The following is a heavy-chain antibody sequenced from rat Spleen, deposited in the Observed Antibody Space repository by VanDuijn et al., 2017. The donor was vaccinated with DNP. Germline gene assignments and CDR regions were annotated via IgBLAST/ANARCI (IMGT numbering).Heavy chain of an antibody. CDR1: GFSLTSYN. CDR3: ARDRGTVATGAMDA. J-gene: IGHJ4*01. D-gene: IGHD4-3*01. CDR2: IWNTGGT. Sequence: VAGFSLTSYNVHWVRQFPGKDLEWMGVIWNTGGTQYNSALKSRLSISKDTSKSQVLLKVNSLQSEDTATYYCARDRGTVATGAMDAWGQGTSVTVSS. V-gene: IGHV2-41*01.